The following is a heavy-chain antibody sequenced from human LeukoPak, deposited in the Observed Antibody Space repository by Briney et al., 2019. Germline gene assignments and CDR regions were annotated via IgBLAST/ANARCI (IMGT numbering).Heavy chain of an antibody. Sequence: KPSETLSLTCTVSGGSISSSSYYWGWIRQPPGKGLEWIGRIYYSWSTYYNPSLKSRVTISVDTSKNQFSLKLSSVTAADTAVYYCARVDCSSTSCYAGDWFDPWGQGTLVTVSS. CDR1: GGSISSSSYY. V-gene: IGHV4-39*01. CDR3: ARVDCSSTSCYAGDWFDP. D-gene: IGHD2-2*01. CDR2: IYYSWST. J-gene: IGHJ5*02.